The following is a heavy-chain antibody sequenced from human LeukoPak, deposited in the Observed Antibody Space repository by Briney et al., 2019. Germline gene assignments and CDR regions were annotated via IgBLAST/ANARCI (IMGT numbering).Heavy chain of an antibody. CDR2: ITWDGGST. V-gene: IGHV3-43*01. J-gene: IGHJ6*02. CDR3: AKDGSAAYYYGMDV. Sequence: GGSLRLSCAASGFTFDDYTMPWIRQAPGKGLEWVSLITWDGGSTYYADSVKGRFTISRDNSKNSLYLHMNSLRTEDTAFYYCAKDGSAAYYYGMDVWGQGTTVTVSS. CDR1: GFTFDDYT.